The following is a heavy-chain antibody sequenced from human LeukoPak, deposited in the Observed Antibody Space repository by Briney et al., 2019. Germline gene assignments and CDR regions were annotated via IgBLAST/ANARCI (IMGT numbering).Heavy chain of an antibody. V-gene: IGHV3-21*01. CDR1: GLSFSNYA. CDR2: ISSSTTYI. Sequence: GGSLRLSCAASGLSFSNYAMNWVRQAPGKGLEWVSSISSSTTYIYYADSVKGRVTISRDNAKNSVYLQMNSLRAEDTAVYYCATLVGLTPHWGQGTLVTVSS. J-gene: IGHJ4*02. CDR3: ATLVGLTPH. D-gene: IGHD1-26*01.